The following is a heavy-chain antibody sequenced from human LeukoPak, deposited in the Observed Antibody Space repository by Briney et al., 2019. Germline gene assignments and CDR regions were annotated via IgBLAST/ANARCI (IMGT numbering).Heavy chain of an antibody. Sequence: PSQTLSLTCTVSGCSISSGSYYWNWIRQPAGKGLEWIGRIYTSGSTNYNPSLKSRVTILVDTSKNQFSLKLSSVTAADTAVYYCARAGYSGYDWDFDYWGQGTLVTVSS. V-gene: IGHV4-61*02. D-gene: IGHD5-12*01. CDR2: IYTSGST. CDR1: GCSISSGSYY. J-gene: IGHJ4*02. CDR3: ARAGYSGYDWDFDY.